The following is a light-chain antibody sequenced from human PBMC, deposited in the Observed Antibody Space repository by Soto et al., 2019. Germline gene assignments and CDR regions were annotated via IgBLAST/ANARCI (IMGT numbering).Light chain of an antibody. Sequence: EMVLTQSPGTLSFSPGERATLSCRASQSISSSYLAWYQQKPGQAPRLLIYAASSRATGIPDRFSGSGSGTDFTLTISRLEPEDFAVYYCQQYGSSSYTFGQGTQLEIK. V-gene: IGKV3-20*01. CDR3: QQYGSSSYT. J-gene: IGKJ2*01. CDR1: QSISSSY. CDR2: AAS.